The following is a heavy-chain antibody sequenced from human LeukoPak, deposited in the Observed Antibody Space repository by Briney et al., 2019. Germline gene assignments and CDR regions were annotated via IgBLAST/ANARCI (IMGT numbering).Heavy chain of an antibody. V-gene: IGHV5-51*01. J-gene: IGHJ4*02. CDR1: GHSFSDFW. CDR3: ARLPVSGTHFDT. Sequence: GESLKISCTGSGHSFSDFWIAWVRQMPGEGLEWMGMIYPSDTETKYSPSFQGQVTISADKSTSTAYLHWNTLKASDSAIYYCARLPVSGTHFDTWGRGTLVTVSS. CDR2: IYPSDTET. D-gene: IGHD1-7*01.